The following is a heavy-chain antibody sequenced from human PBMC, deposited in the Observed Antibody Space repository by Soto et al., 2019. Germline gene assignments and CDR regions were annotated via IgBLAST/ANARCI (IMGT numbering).Heavy chain of an antibody. V-gene: IGHV5-51*01. CDR2: IYGADSDT. Sequence: ESLKISCKGFGYRFNSYWIGWVRQMPGKGLEWMGIIYGADSDTRYSPTFQGQVTISADKSTSTAYLQWRSLKASDTAMYYCVRFLTRGTSSLDHLGQGTPVTVSS. D-gene: IGHD2-8*02. CDR1: GYRFNSYW. CDR3: VRFLTRGTSSLDH. J-gene: IGHJ4*02.